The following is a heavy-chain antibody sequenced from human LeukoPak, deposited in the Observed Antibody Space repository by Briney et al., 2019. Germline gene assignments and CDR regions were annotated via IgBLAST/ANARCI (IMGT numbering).Heavy chain of an antibody. Sequence: ASVKVSCKASGYTFTSYGISWVRQAPGQGLEWMGWISAYNGNTNYAQKLQGRVTMTTDTSTSTAYMELRSLRSDDTAVYYCARGSRVRYFDWSHRAFYMDVWGKGTTVTVSS. J-gene: IGHJ6*03. CDR2: ISAYNGNT. V-gene: IGHV1-18*01. CDR1: GYTFTSYG. CDR3: ARGSRVRYFDWSHRAFYMDV. D-gene: IGHD3-9*01.